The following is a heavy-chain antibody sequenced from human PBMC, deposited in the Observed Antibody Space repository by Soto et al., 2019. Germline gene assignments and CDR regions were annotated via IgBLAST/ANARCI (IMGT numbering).Heavy chain of an antibody. CDR1: GGSISSGGYS. Sequence: VQLQESGPGLVKPSQTMSLTCTVSGGSISSGGYSWSWISQPPGKGLEWIGSIYYSGSTSYNPSLKIRFTISVDTSKNHFSLKLSSVTASDTAVYYCARGVLLCTNYYFDYWGQVTLCTFSS. CDR3: ARGVLLCTNYYFDY. J-gene: IGHJ4*02. D-gene: IGHD3-10*02. CDR2: IYYSGST. V-gene: IGHV4-31*03.